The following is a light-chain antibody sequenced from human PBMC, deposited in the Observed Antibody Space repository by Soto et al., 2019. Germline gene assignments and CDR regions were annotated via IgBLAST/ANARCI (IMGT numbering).Light chain of an antibody. V-gene: IGKV3-20*01. Sequence: EIVMTQAPATLSVSPGERATLSCRASQSVSSSYLAWYQQKPAQAPRLLIYGASSRATGIPDRFSGSGSGTDFTLTINRVEPEDFAVYYCQYYGSSHSNTFGQGTRLEIK. CDR2: GAS. J-gene: IGKJ5*01. CDR1: QSVSSSY. CDR3: QYYGSSHSNT.